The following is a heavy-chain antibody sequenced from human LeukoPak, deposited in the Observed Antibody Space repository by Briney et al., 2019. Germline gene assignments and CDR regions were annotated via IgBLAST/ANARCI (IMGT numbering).Heavy chain of an antibody. CDR2: VYNSEST. J-gene: IGHJ3*02. CDR1: GYSVSSGYY. D-gene: IGHD3-22*01. V-gene: IGHV4-38-2*02. CDR3: TRGPFYFDSSGYFVRGFDM. Sequence: SETLSLTCTVSGYSVSSGYYWGWIRQPPGKGLEWIGSVYNSESTYYNPSLKSRVTISVDTSENQFSLKLSSVTAADTAVYYCTRGPFYFDSSGYFVRGFDMWGQGTMVTVSS.